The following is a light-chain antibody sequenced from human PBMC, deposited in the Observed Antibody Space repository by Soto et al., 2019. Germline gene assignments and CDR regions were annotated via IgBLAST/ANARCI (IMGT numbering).Light chain of an antibody. CDR3: KHYNNWPPWT. CDR2: GAS. CDR1: QSVSSN. V-gene: IGKV3-15*01. J-gene: IGKJ1*01. Sequence: EIVMTQSPATLSVSPVERATLSCRASQSVSSNLAWYQQKPGQAPRLLIYGASTRAPGIPARFSGSGSWTEYTLTISSLQSEDYAVYYCKHYNNWPPWTFDQGTQVESK.